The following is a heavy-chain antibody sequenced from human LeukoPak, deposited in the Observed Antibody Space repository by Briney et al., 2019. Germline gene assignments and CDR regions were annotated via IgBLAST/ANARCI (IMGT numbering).Heavy chain of an antibody. J-gene: IGHJ3*02. CDR1: GFDFYIYS. CDR3: SRDLDCTVTACYGGDDGFDI. Sequence: PGGSLRLSCAASGFDFYIYSMNWVRQAPGKGLEWVASISSRSLYIYYPDSLRGRFTIYRDNAEKSLYLQMNDLRAEDTAVYYCSRDLDCTVTACYGGDDGFDIWGQGTMVTVSS. CDR2: ISSRSLYI. D-gene: IGHD2-8*02. V-gene: IGHV3-21*01.